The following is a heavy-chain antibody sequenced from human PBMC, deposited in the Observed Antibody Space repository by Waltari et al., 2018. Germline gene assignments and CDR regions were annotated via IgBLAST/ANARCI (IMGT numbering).Heavy chain of an antibody. V-gene: IGHV3-30*18. Sequence: QLHLLGSGGGLVQPGKSLRLSGVFLGLTFSSYGLHWVRQAPGKGLEWVAIISYDGSNKYYGDSVKGRFTISRDNSNNTLYLRMNSLRPEDTAVYYCAKGRRNELQGLSYFDSWGQGTLVTVSS. CDR3: AKGRRNELQGLSYFDS. D-gene: IGHD1-7*01. J-gene: IGHJ4*02. CDR1: GLTFSSYG. CDR2: ISYDGSNK.